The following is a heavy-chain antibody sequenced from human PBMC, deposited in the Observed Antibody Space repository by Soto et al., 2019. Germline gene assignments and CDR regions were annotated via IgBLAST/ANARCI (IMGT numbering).Heavy chain of an antibody. CDR1: GYSSATYW. J-gene: IGHJ2*01. CDR2: IYPSDSDI. V-gene: IGHV5-51*01. D-gene: IGHD2-15*01. Sequence: PGESLKISCKGSGYSSATYWIGWVRQMPGEGLEWMGIIYPSDSDIRYSPSFQGQVTISADKSTTTAYLQWSSLKASDTAIYYCVTGASCIGGSCYQDYYFDVWGRGTLVTVS. CDR3: VTGASCIGGSCYQDYYFDV.